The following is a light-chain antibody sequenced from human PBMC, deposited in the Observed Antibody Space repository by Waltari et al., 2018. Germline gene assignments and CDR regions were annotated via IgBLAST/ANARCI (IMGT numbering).Light chain of an antibody. CDR2: KAS. J-gene: IGKJ5*01. Sequence: DIQMTQSPSTLSASVGDRVTITCRASPSINIWLAWYQQKPGKAPKLLMDKASNLASGVPSRFSGSGSGTEFTLTINSLQPDDFATYYCQQYYTFSVTFGQGTRLDIK. V-gene: IGKV1-5*03. CDR1: PSINIW. CDR3: QQYYTFSVT.